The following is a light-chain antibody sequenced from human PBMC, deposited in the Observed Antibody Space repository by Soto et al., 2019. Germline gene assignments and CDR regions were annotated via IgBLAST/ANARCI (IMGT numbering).Light chain of an antibody. CDR2: KTS. CDR3: QQYSTYPIT. CDR1: QSIYNW. Sequence: IQMTQSPSTLSASVGDRVSITCRASQSIYNWLAWYQQKPGTAPKLLIYKTSTLESGVPSRFSGGGSGTEFTLTISSLQPEDFAIYYCQQYSTYPITFGQGTRLEIK. J-gene: IGKJ5*01. V-gene: IGKV1-5*03.